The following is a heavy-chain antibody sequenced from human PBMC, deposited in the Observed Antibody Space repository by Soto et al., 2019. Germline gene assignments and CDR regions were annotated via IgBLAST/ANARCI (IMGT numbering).Heavy chain of an antibody. J-gene: IGHJ6*03. CDR1: GYTFTSYG. D-gene: IGHD6-13*01. V-gene: IGHV1-18*01. CDR2: ISAYNGNT. Sequence: QVQLVQSGAEVKKPGASVKVSCKASGYTFTSYGISWVRQAPGQGLEWMGWISAYNGNTNYAQKLQGRVTMTTDTSTSTAYMELRSLRSDDTAVDYCARDGSPRTFDYYYYMDVWGKGTTVTVSS. CDR3: ARDGSPRTFDYYYYMDV.